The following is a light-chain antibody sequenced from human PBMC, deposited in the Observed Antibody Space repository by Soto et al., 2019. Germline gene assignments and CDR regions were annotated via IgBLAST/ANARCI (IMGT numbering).Light chain of an antibody. CDR1: SSDVGGYNY. CDR2: EVT. CDR3: TSYSGSNTPYV. Sequence: QSVLTQPPSASGSPGQSVTISCTGTSSDVGGYNYVSWYQHHPGKAPKLMISEVTNRPSGVPDRFSGSKSGNTASLTVSGLQAEGEADYYCTSYSGSNTPYVFGTGTKVTVL. V-gene: IGLV2-8*01. J-gene: IGLJ1*01.